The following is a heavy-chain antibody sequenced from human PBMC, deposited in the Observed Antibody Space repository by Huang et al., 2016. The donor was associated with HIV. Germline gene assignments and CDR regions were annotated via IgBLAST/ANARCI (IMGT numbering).Heavy chain of an antibody. CDR2: IYPWHSDT. D-gene: IGHD2-2*01. CDR3: ARQGVGDFVVEPTGLGAFDI. CDR1: GYTFNGYW. Sequence: EVQLVQSGAVVKKPGESLKISCKGSGYTFNGYWIGWVRQMPGKGLEWGGIIYPWHSDTTYSPSLQVQGTISADKSISTAYLQWSGLKASDTAMYYCARQGVGDFVVEPTGLGAFDIWGQGTMVTVSS. J-gene: IGHJ3*02. V-gene: IGHV5-51*01.